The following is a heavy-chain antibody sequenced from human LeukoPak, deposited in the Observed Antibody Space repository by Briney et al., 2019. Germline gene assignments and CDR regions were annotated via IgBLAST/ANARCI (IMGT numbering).Heavy chain of an antibody. Sequence: GRSLRLSCAASGFTFSSYAMHWVRQAPGKGLEWVAVISYDGSNKYYADSVKGRFTISRDNSKNTLYLQMNSLRAEDTAVYYCAREALGIADYWGQGTLVTVSS. D-gene: IGHD7-27*01. V-gene: IGHV3-30*04. CDR2: ISYDGSNK. J-gene: IGHJ4*02. CDR3: AREALGIADY. CDR1: GFTFSSYA.